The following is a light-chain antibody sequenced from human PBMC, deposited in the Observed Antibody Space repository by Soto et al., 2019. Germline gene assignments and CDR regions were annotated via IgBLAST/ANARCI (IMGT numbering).Light chain of an antibody. CDR3: CAYVGARSYV. Sequence: QSALTQPASVSGSPGQSITISCTGTNNLVSWYQQHPGKAPKVVVYEGTKRPSGVSNRFSGYNSGGTASLTISGLQAEDEASYFCCAYVGARSYVFGPGTKLTVL. CDR2: EGT. V-gene: IGLV2-23*01. J-gene: IGLJ1*01. CDR1: NNL.